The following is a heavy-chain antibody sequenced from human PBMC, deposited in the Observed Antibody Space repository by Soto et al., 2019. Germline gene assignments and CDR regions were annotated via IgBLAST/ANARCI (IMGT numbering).Heavy chain of an antibody. CDR2: ISSSGSTI. CDR3: ARDYYYYYYMDG. V-gene: IGHV3-11*01. CDR1: GFTFSDYY. Sequence: PGGSLRLSCAASGFTFSDYYMSWIRQAPGKGLERVSYISSSGSTIYYADSVKGRFTISRDNAKNSLYLQTNSLRAEDTAVYDCARDYYYYYYMDGRGKGTTVTVSS. J-gene: IGHJ6*03.